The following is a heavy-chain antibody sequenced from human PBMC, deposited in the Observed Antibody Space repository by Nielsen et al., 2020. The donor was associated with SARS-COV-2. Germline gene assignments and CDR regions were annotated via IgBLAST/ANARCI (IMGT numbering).Heavy chain of an antibody. J-gene: IGHJ3*02. CDR2: IYYSGST. V-gene: IGHV4-59*08. CDR3: ARQGRGDAFDI. CDR1: GGSISSYY. Sequence: SETLSLTCTVSGGSISSYYWSWIRQPPGKGLEWIGYIYYSGSTNYNPSLKSRVTISVDTSKNQFSLKLSSVTAADTAVYYCARQGRGDAFDIWGQGTMVTVSS.